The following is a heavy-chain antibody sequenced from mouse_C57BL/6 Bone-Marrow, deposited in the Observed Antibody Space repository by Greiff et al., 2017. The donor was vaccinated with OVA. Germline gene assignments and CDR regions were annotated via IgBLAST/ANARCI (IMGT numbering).Heavy chain of an antibody. CDR3: AREALYFDY. J-gene: IGHJ2*01. V-gene: IGHV1-82*01. Sequence: QVQLQQSGPELVKPGASVTISCKASGYAFSSSWMNWVKQRPGKGLEWIGRIYPGDGDTNYNGKFKGKATLTADKSSSTAYMQLSSLTSEDSAVYFCAREALYFDYWGQGTTLTVSS. CDR2: IYPGDGDT. CDR1: GYAFSSSW.